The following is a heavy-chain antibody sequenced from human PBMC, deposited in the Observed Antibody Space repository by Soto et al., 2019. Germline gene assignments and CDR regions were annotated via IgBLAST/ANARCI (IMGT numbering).Heavy chain of an antibody. CDR1: AFTSSDYA. CDR2: ISYDGSNK. Sequence: GGSRILSWAASAFTSSDYAMHWVRQAPGKGLEWVAIISYDGSNKYYADSVKGRFTISRDNSKNALYLQMNSLRVEDTAVYYCARTPGLSSGWFRLDSWGQET. J-gene: IGHJ4*02. D-gene: IGHD6-19*01. V-gene: IGHV3-30*03. CDR3: ARTPGLSSGWFRLDS.